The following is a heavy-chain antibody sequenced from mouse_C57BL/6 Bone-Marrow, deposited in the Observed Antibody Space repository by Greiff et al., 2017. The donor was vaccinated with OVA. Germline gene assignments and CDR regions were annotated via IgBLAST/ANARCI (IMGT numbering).Heavy chain of an antibody. Sequence: EVQLVESGPGLVKPSQSLSLTCSVTGYSITSGYYWNWIRQFPGNKLEWMGYISYDGSNNYNPSLKNRISITRDTSKNQFFLKLNSVTTEDTATYYCARDPITTVVATEYLDVWGTGTTVTVSS. CDR2: ISYDGSN. CDR3: ARDPITTVVATEYLDV. V-gene: IGHV3-6*01. D-gene: IGHD1-1*01. J-gene: IGHJ1*03. CDR1: GYSITSGYY.